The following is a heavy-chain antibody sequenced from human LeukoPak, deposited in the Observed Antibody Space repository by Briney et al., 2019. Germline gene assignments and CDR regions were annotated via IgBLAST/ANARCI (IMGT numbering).Heavy chain of an antibody. Sequence: PGGSLRLSCAASGFTFSSYWMHWVRQAPGKGLVWVSRINTDGSSTSYADSVKGRFTISRDNAKNSLYLQMNSLRAEDTAVYYCASFGGLATITATFDIWGQGTMVTVSS. CDR1: GFTFSSYW. J-gene: IGHJ3*02. CDR2: INTDGSST. CDR3: ASFGGLATITATFDI. D-gene: IGHD5-24*01. V-gene: IGHV3-74*01.